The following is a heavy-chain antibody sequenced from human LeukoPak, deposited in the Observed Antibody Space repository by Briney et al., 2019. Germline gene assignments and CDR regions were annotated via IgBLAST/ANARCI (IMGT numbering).Heavy chain of an antibody. CDR3: ARDREYYYDSSGYREIDY. V-gene: IGHV3-11*06. CDR2: ISSSSSYT. CDR1: GFTFSDYY. Sequence: GGSLRLSCAASGFTFSDYYMSWIRQAPGKGLEWVSYISSSSSYTNYADSVKGRFTISRDNAKTSLYLQMNSLRAEDTAVYYCARDREYYYDSSGYREIDYWGQGTLVTVSS. J-gene: IGHJ4*02. D-gene: IGHD3-22*01.